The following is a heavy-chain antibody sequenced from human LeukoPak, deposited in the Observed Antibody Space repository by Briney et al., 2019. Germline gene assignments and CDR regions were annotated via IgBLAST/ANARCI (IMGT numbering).Heavy chain of an antibody. CDR2: IEYEGGNNK. J-gene: IGHJ4*02. Sequence: GGSLRLSCVASGFTFSTYGMHWVRQAPGKGLEWVAFIEYEGGNNKYYADSVKGRFTISRDDYKYTLYLQMNSLRAEDTAFYYCEKDTGYASGSYPIECWGQGTLVTVSS. D-gene: IGHD3-10*01. CDR1: GFTFSTYG. CDR3: EKDTGYASGSYPIEC. V-gene: IGHV3-30*02.